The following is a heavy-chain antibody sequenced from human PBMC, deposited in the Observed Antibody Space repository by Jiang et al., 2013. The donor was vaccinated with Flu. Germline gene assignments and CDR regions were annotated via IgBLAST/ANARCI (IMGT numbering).Heavy chain of an antibody. J-gene: IGHJ4*02. D-gene: IGHD1-26*01. CDR3: AKDLNLVVDY. CDR2: ISGSGDNR. V-gene: IGHV3-23*01. CDR1: GFTFSSYA. Sequence: QLLESGGGLVQPGGSLRLSCAASGFTFSSYAMTWVRQAPGRGLEWVSSISGSGDNRYYVDSVKGRFIISRDNSKNTLYLQMNSLRAEDTALYYCAKDLNLVVDYWGQGTLVTVSS.